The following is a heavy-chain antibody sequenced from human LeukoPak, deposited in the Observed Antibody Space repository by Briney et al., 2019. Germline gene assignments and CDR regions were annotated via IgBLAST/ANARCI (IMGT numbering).Heavy chain of an antibody. CDR2: ISSSSYI. Sequence: GGSLRLSCAASGFTFSSYSMNWVRQAPGKGLEWVSSISSSSYIYYADSVKGRFTISRDNAKSSLYLQMNSLRAEDTAIYYCAREASHCGGDCYDYWGQGTLVTVSS. V-gene: IGHV3-21*01. CDR3: AREASHCGGDCYDY. J-gene: IGHJ4*02. D-gene: IGHD2-21*01. CDR1: GFTFSSYS.